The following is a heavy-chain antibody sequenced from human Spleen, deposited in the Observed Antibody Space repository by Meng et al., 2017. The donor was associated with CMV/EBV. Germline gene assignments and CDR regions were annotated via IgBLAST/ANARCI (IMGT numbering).Heavy chain of an antibody. CDR2: IIPIFGTA. Sequence: SVKVSCKASGGTFSSYAISWVRQAPGQGLEWMGGIIPIFGTANYAQKFQGRVTITTDESPSTAYMELSSLRSEGTAVYYCARVGSTIFGVVHSYYYGMDVWGQGTTVTVSS. D-gene: IGHD3-3*01. J-gene: IGHJ6*02. CDR1: GGTFSSYA. CDR3: ARVGSTIFGVVHSYYYGMDV. V-gene: IGHV1-69*05.